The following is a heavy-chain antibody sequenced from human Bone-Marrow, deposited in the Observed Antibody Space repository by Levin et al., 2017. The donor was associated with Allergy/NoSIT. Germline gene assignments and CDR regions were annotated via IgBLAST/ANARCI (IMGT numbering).Heavy chain of an antibody. V-gene: IGHV3-7*01. Sequence: GESLKISCAASGFTFSSFWMSWVRQAPGKGLEWVANIKQDGSEKSYVDSVKGRFTISRDNAKNSLYLEMNSLRVEDTAIYYCARAIATSYWGRGTLVTVSS. CDR2: IKQDGSEK. CDR3: ARAIATSY. J-gene: IGHJ4*02. CDR1: GFTFSSFW. D-gene: IGHD6-13*01.